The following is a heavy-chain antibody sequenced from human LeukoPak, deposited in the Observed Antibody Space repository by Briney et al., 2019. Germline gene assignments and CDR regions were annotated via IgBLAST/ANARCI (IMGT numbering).Heavy chain of an antibody. Sequence: SETLSLTCTVSGGSISSYYWSWIRQPAGKGLEWIGRIYTSGSTNYNPSLKSRVTMSVDTSKNQFSLKLSSVTAADTAVYYCARDLEYQLLLSYGEAFDIWGQGTMVTVSS. J-gene: IGHJ3*02. CDR2: IYTSGST. CDR1: GGSISSYY. CDR3: ARDLEYQLLLSYGEAFDI. D-gene: IGHD2-2*01. V-gene: IGHV4-4*07.